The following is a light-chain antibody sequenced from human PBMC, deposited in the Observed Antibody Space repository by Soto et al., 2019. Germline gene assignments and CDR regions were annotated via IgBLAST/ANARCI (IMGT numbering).Light chain of an antibody. Sequence: EIVLTQSPGTLSLSPGERATLSCRASQSVSSTSSAWYQQKPGQAPRLVIYDASARATGIPDRFSGSVSGADFTLTISRLEPEDFAVYYCQQYSSSPKTFGGGTKVDIK. V-gene: IGKV3-20*01. CDR1: QSVSSTS. CDR3: QQYSSSPKT. J-gene: IGKJ4*01. CDR2: DAS.